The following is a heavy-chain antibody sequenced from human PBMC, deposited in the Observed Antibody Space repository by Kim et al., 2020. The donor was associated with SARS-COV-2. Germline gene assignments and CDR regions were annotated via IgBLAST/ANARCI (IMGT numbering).Heavy chain of an antibody. J-gene: IGHJ6*02. CDR2: ITNNGHST. D-gene: IGHD6-13*01. CDR1: GFTFSNYA. V-gene: IGHV3-64D*09. CDR3: VKPYSSSWYAMDV. Sequence: GGSLRLSCSASGFTFSNYAMHWVRQAPGKGLEYVSSITNNGHSTYYADSVKGRFTISRDNSKNTLYLQMSSLRAEDTAVYYCVKPYSSSWYAMDVWGQGTTVTVSS.